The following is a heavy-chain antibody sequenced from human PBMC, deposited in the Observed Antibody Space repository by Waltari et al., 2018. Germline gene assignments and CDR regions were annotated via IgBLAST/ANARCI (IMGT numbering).Heavy chain of an antibody. CDR3: VRGQNADY. CDR1: GFPFISYW. Sequence: EVDLVESGGGLVQPGESLTLSCAASGFPFISYWMTWVRQAPGGGLELVANMNQDGNERNYVDSVKGRFTISRDNAKNSLYLQMNSLRAEDTALYYCVRGQNADYWGQGALVTVSS. V-gene: IGHV3-7*01. CDR2: MNQDGNER. J-gene: IGHJ4*02.